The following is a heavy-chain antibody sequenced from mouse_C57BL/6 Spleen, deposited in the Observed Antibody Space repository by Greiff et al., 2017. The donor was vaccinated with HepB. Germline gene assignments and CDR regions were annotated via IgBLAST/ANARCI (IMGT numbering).Heavy chain of an antibody. CDR3: ARTYYGNYDYFDY. D-gene: IGHD2-10*01. V-gene: IGHV1-18*01. CDR2: INPNNGGT. CDR1: GYTFTDYN. J-gene: IGHJ2*01. Sequence: DVKLQESGPELVKPGASVKIPCKASGYTFTDYNMDWVKQSHGKSLEWIGDINPNNGGTIYNQKFKGKATLTVDKSSSTAYMELRSLTSEDTAVYYCARTYYGNYDYFDYWGQGTTLTVSS.